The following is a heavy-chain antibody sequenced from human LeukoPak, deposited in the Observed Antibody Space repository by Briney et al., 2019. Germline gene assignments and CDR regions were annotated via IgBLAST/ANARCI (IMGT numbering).Heavy chain of an antibody. CDR1: GASFSDYY. V-gene: IGHV4-39*01. J-gene: IGHJ5*02. Sequence: PSETLSLTCAVYGASFSDYYWGWIRQPPGKGLEWIGSIYYSGSTYYNPSLKSRVTISVDTSKNQFSLKLSSVTAADTAVYYCARQEASWYYYDSSGYYSPNWFDPWGQGTLVTVSS. D-gene: IGHD3-22*01. CDR3: ARQEASWYYYDSSGYYSPNWFDP. CDR2: IYYSGST.